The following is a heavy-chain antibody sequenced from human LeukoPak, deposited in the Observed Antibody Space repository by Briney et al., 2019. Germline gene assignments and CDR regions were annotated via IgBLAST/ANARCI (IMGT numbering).Heavy chain of an antibody. CDR2: ISGSGGST. D-gene: IGHD5-12*01. CDR3: ARELYLWGHSGKDRRYYYYMDV. CDR1: GFTFSGYA. V-gene: IGHV3-23*01. J-gene: IGHJ6*03. Sequence: SGGSLRLSCAASGFTFSGYAMSWVRQAPGKGLEWVSAISGSGGSTYYADSVKGRFTISRDNSKNTLYLQMNSLRAEDTAVYYCARELYLWGHSGKDRRYYYYMDVWGKGTTVTVSS.